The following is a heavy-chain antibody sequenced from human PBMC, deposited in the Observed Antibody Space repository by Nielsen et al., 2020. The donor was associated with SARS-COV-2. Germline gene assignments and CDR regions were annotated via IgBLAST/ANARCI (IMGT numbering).Heavy chain of an antibody. V-gene: IGHV3-23*01. CDR3: AKVPVGVYFDY. CDR1: GFTLRSYA. D-gene: IGHD2-8*01. J-gene: IGHJ4*02. CDR2: ISGSGGST. Sequence: GESLMIPCAASGFTLRSYALSWVRQAPGKGLEWVSAISGSGGSTYYADSVKGRFTISRDNSKNTLYLQMNSLRAEDTAVYYCAKVPVGVYFDYWGQGTLVTVSS.